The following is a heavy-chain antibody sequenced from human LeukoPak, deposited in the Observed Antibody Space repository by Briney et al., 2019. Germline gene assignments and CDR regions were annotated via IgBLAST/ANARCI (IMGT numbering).Heavy chain of an antibody. V-gene: IGHV1-18*01. J-gene: IGHJ3*02. D-gene: IGHD3-9*01. CDR1: GYTFTSYG. CDR2: ISAYNGNT. Sequence: ASVKVSCKASGYTFTSYGIIWVRQAPGQGLEWMGWISAYNGNTNYAQKLQGRVTMTTDTSTSTAYMELRSLRSDDTAVYYCAIVYDILTGYPDAFDIWGQGTMVPVSS. CDR3: AIVYDILTGYPDAFDI.